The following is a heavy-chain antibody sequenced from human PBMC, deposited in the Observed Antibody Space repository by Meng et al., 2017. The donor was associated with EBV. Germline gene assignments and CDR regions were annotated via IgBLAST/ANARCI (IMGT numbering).Heavy chain of an antibody. CDR1: GDSIGRISYY. V-gene: IGHV4-39*07. D-gene: IGHD5-12*01. J-gene: IGHJ5*02. CDR2: IYYSGST. Sequence: LQLRGAVPCPGKPSRTLSLTCTCFGDSIGRISYYRGWIRQPPGKGREWIGSIYYSGSTYYNPSPKRRVTISVDTSKNQFSLKLSSVTAADTAVYYCARVVATIFTNWFDPWGQGTLVTVSS. CDR3: ARVVATIFTNWFDP.